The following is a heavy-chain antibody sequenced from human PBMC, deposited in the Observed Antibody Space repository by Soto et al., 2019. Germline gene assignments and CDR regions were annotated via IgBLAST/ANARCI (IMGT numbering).Heavy chain of an antibody. CDR3: ASFGGYYYMDV. D-gene: IGHD3-16*01. Sequence: PGGSLRLSCAASGFTFSSYWMHWVRQAPGKGLVWVSRINSDGSSTSYADSVKGRFTISRDNVKNTLYLQMNSLRAEDTAVYYCASFGGYYYMDVWGKGTTVTVSS. V-gene: IGHV3-74*01. CDR2: INSDGSST. J-gene: IGHJ6*03. CDR1: GFTFSSYW.